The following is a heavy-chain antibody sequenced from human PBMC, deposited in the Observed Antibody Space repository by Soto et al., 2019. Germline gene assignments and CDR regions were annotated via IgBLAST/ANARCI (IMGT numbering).Heavy chain of an antibody. CDR2: ISGSGGST. CDR1: GFTFSSYA. V-gene: IGHV3-23*01. CDR3: AKDLGIAAAGTGYFDY. Sequence: GGSLRLSCAASGFTFSSYAMSWVRQAPGKGLEWVSAISGSGGSTYYADSVKGRFTISRDNSKNTLYLQMNSLRAEDTAVYYCAKDLGIAAAGTGYFDYWGQGTLVTVSS. J-gene: IGHJ4*02. D-gene: IGHD6-13*01.